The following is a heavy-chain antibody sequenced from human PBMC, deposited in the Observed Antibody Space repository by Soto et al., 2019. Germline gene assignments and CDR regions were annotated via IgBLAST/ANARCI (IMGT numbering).Heavy chain of an antibody. V-gene: IGHV4-59*01. CDR3: ARRWGPTFDY. D-gene: IGHD1-26*01. Sequence: SETLSLTCTVSGGSIRSYYWSWIRQPPGKGLEWIGYIYYGGSTNYNPSLKSRVTISVDTSKNQFSLKLSSVTAADTAVYYCARRWGPTFDYWGQGTLVTVSS. CDR1: GGSIRSYY. CDR2: IYYGGST. J-gene: IGHJ4*02.